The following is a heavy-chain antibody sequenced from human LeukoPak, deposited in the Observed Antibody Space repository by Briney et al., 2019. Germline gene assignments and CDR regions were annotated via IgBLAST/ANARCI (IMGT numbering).Heavy chain of an antibody. CDR3: AREFVYGDLFDP. V-gene: IGHV3-66*01. CDR2: IFGGGGT. Sequence: PGGSLRLSCAASGFTVSSTYMNWVRQAPGKGLEWVSVIFGGGGTYYADSVKGRFIISRDNSKNTLHLQMNSLRAEDTAVYFCAREFVYGDLFDPWGQGTLVTVSS. CDR1: GFTVSSTY. D-gene: IGHD4-17*01. J-gene: IGHJ5*02.